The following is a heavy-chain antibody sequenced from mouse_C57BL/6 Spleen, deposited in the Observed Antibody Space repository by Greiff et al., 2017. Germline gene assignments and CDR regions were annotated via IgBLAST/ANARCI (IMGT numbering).Heavy chain of an antibody. J-gene: IGHJ4*01. CDR3: ARENSNYYAMDY. CDR1: GYAFSSYW. D-gene: IGHD2-5*01. V-gene: IGHV1-80*01. Sequence: QVQLQQSGAELVKPGASVKISCKASGYAFSSYWMNWVKQRPGKGLEWIGQIYPGDGDTNYNGKFKGKATLTADKSSSTAYMQLSSLTSEDSAVYFCARENSNYYAMDYWGQGTSVTVSS. CDR2: IYPGDGDT.